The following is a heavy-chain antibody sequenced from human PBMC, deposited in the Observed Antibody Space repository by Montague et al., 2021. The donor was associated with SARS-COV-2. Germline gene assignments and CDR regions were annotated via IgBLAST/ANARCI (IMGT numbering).Heavy chain of an antibody. V-gene: IGHV4-39*07. CDR2: IFYSGSK. J-gene: IGHJ4*02. D-gene: IGHD3-10*01. Sequence: SETLSLTCSVAGASINNCHYYWGWIRQPTGRGPEWIGSIFYSGSKYYTPSIMSRVPISVDTSKNPFSLRMTSVTAAATAVYFCARVLVWGQGVLVTVSS. CDR3: ARVLV. CDR1: GASINNCHYY.